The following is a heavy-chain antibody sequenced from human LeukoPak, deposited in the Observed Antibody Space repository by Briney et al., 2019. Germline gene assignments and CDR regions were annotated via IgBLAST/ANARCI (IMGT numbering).Heavy chain of an antibody. J-gene: IGHJ4*02. Sequence: ASVKVSCKVSGYTLTELSMHWVRQAPGKGLEWMGGFGPEDGETIYAQKFQGRVTMTEDTSTDTAYMELSSLRSEDTAVYYCATAELGGIAAQYWGQGTLVTVSS. D-gene: IGHD6-13*01. CDR3: ATAELGGIAAQY. CDR2: FGPEDGET. V-gene: IGHV1-24*01. CDR1: GYTLTELS.